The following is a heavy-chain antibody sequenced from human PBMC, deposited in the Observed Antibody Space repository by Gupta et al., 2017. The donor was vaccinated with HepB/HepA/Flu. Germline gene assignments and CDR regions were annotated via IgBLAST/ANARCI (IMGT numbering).Heavy chain of an antibody. CDR2: ISSSGGDT. V-gene: IGHV3-23*01. D-gene: IGHD2-2*01. J-gene: IGHJ4*02. CDR1: GFFFRRFA. Sequence: EVQLLESGGDLVQPGGSLRLSCAASGFFFRRFAMTWVRQTPGKGLEWVSSISSSGGDTYYADSVKGRFTVSRDNSKNTLSLQMNILRAEDTALYYCAKDAGDIVLVPGAPESWGPGTLVTVSS. CDR3: AKDAGDIVLVPGAPES.